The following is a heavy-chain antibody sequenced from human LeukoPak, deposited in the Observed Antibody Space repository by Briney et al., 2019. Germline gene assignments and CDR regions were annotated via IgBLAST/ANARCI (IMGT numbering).Heavy chain of an antibody. CDR2: ISSSSSTI. V-gene: IGHV3-48*01. J-gene: IGHJ6*03. Sequence: GGSLRLSCAASGFTFSSYSMNWVRQAPGKGLEWVSYISSSSSTIYYADSVKGRFTISRDNAKNSLYLQMNSLRAEDTAVYYCARAGVRFENYYYYYMDVWGKGTTVTVSS. D-gene: IGHD3-10*01. CDR3: ARAGVRFENYYYYYMDV. CDR1: GFTFSSYS.